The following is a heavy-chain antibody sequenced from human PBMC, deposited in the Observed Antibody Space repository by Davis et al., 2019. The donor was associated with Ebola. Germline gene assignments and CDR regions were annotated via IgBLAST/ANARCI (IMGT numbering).Heavy chain of an antibody. J-gene: IGHJ5*02. CDR3: ARGRGYSWFDP. CDR2: IYHSGST. Sequence: NWVRQAPGKGLEWIGEIYHSGSTNYNPSLKSRVTISVDKSKNQFSLKLSSVTAADTAVYYCARGRGYSWFDPWGQGTLVTVSS. D-gene: IGHD5-12*01. V-gene: IGHV4/OR15-8*01.